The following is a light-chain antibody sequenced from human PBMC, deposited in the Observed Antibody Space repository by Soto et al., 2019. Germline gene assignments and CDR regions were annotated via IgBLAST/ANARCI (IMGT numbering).Light chain of an antibody. CDR2: SNN. V-gene: IGLV1-44*01. J-gene: IGLJ1*01. CDR3: AAWDDSLTGSYV. CDR1: SSNIGSNT. Sequence: QSVLTQPPSASGTSGQRVTISCSGSSSNIGSNTVSWYQQVPGTAPKLLMYSNNHRPSGVPDRFSGSKSGTSASLAISGLQSEDEAEYYCAAWDDSLTGSYVFGTGTKVTVL.